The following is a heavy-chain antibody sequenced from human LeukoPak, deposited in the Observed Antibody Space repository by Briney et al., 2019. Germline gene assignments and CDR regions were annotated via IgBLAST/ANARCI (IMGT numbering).Heavy chain of an antibody. J-gene: IGHJ4*02. V-gene: IGHV3-30*02. Sequence: PGRSLRLSCAASGYSLRDYGMHWVRQAPGKGLEWVAFIRYDGSNKYYADSVKGRFTISRDNSKNTLYLQMNSLRAEDTAVYYCAKGELVLHLGDQDFDYWGQGTLVTVSS. D-gene: IGHD1-26*01. CDR2: IRYDGSNK. CDR3: AKGELVLHLGDQDFDY. CDR1: GYSLRDYG.